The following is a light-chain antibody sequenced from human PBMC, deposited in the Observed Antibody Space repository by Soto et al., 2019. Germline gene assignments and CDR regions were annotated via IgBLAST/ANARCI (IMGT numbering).Light chain of an antibody. CDR1: QSVNSN. Sequence: EIVMTQSPVTLSVSPGDRATLSCRASQSVNSNLAWYQHKPGQTPKLLISVASTRATGIPARFSGSESGTEFTLTISSLQSEDFAVYYCQQYNVWPLTFGGGTKVEF. CDR3: QQYNVWPLT. J-gene: IGKJ4*01. V-gene: IGKV3-15*01. CDR2: VAS.